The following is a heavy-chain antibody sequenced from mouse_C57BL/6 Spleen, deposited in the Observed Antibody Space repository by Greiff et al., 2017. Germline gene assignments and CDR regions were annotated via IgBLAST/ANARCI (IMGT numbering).Heavy chain of an antibody. V-gene: IGHV1-15*01. CDR1: GYTFTDYE. Sequence: VQLQQSGAELVRPGASVTLSCKASGYTFTDYEMHWVKQTPVPGLEWIGAIDPETGGTAYNQKFKGKAILTAGKSSSTAYMELRSLTSEDSAVYYCTTPIYYDYSFAYWGQGTLVTVSA. CDR2: IDPETGGT. D-gene: IGHD2-4*01. J-gene: IGHJ3*01. CDR3: TTPIYYDYSFAY.